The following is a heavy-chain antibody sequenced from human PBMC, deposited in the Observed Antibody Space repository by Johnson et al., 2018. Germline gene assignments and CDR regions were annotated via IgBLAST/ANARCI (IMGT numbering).Heavy chain of an antibody. CDR2: ISSSSSYI. J-gene: IGHJ6*02. CDR1: GFTFSSYS. D-gene: IGHD2-8*02. V-gene: IGHV3-21*01. CDR3: ARSVSGTGHFIHYYYYGMDV. Sequence: VQLVESGGGLVKPGGSLRLSCAASGFTFSSYSMNWVRQAPGKGLEWVSSISSSSSYIYYADSVKGRFTISRDNAKNSLYLQMNSLRAEDTAVYYGARSVSGTGHFIHYYYYGMDVWGQGTTVTVSS.